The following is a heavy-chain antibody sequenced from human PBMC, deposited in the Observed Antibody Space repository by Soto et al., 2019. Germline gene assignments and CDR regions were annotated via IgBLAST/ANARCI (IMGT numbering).Heavy chain of an antibody. CDR2: INMDGTST. D-gene: IGHD2-2*01. CDR3: ARWPRGLYHHEY. V-gene: IGHV3-74*01. CDR1: GFTFSGDW. J-gene: IGHJ4*02. Sequence: EVQLVESGGGLVQPGGSLRLSCVASGFTFSGDWMHWVRQAAGKGLVWVSRINMDGTSTNYADSVKGRFTISRDNAKNTLYLQMNSLRVDDTAVYYCARWPRGLYHHEYWGQGALVTVS.